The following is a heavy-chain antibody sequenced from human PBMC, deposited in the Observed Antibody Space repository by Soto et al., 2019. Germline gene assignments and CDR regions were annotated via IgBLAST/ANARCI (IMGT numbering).Heavy chain of an antibody. V-gene: IGHV4-59*01. Sequence: SETLSLTCSVSGGSMSEYFWSWIRQSPGKGLEWIGHIYYLGSTDYNPSLKSRVTISVDTSKRQFSLRLTSVTAADTAVYYCARDGYDGSGSPYPAYWGPGTQVTVSS. CDR1: GGSMSEYF. CDR2: IYYLGST. CDR3: ARDGYDGSGSPYPAY. J-gene: IGHJ4*02. D-gene: IGHD3-10*01.